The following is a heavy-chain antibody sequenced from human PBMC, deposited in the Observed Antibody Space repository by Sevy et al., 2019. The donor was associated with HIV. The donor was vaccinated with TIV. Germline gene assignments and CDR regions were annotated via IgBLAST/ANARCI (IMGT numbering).Heavy chain of an antibody. CDR2: INWDGSAT. Sequence: GSLRLSCAASGFTFDDYGMSWVRQAPGKGLEWVSGINWDGSATGYADSVKGRFIISRDNGRNALYLQMNSLRGDDTAFYYCARERSCGGDCYYFDKWGQGTLVTVSS. CDR1: GFTFDDYG. CDR3: ARERSCGGDCYYFDK. D-gene: IGHD2-21*02. V-gene: IGHV3-20*04. J-gene: IGHJ4*02.